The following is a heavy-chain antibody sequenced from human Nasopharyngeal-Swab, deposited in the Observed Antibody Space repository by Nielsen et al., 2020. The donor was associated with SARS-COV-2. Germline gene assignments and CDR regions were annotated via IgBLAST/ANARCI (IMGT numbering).Heavy chain of an antibody. V-gene: IGHV1-69*13. CDR3: ARSGYSNSDIDY. D-gene: IGHD6-6*01. CDR2: IIPIFGTA. Sequence: SVKVSCKASGGTFSSYAISWVRQAPGQGLEWMGGIIPIFGTADYAQKFQDRVTITADESTSTAYMELSSLRSEDTAVYHCARSGYSNSDIDYWGRGTLVTVSS. CDR1: GGTFSSYA. J-gene: IGHJ4*02.